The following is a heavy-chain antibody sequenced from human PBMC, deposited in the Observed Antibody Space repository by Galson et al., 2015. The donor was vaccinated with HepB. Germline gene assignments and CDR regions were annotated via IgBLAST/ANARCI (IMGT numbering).Heavy chain of an antibody. CDR3: ASGCPRGGSTCYSSGDY. CDR1: GFTFSDYY. V-gene: IGHV3-11*06. J-gene: IGHJ4*02. Sequence: SLRLSCATSGFTFSDYYMAWVRQAPGKGLEWVSYISSSGHYTNTEDALKGRFFISRDNAKNSLYLQMNSLRAEDTAVYYCASGCPRGGSTCYSSGDYWGQGTLVTVSS. D-gene: IGHD2-15*01. CDR2: ISSSGHYT.